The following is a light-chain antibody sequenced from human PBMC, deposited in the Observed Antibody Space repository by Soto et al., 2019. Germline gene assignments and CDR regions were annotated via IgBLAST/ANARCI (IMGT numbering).Light chain of an antibody. Sequence: QSALTQPASVSGSPGQSLTISCTGTSGDIGSYNFVSWYQQHPGKAPKLIISDVTSRPSGVSSRFSGSKSDNTASLTISGLQSEDEADYYCKSYTNSDTYVFGTGTKLTVL. CDR2: DVT. J-gene: IGLJ1*01. V-gene: IGLV2-14*03. CDR1: SGDIGSYNF. CDR3: KSYTNSDTYV.